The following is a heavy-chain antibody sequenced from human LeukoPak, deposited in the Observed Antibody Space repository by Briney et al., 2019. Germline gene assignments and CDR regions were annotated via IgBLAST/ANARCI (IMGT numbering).Heavy chain of an antibody. CDR2: ISYDGGNK. J-gene: IGHJ4*02. V-gene: IGHV3-30*18. Sequence: PGTSLRLSCAASGFIFSYYAMHWVRQAPGKGLEWVAVISYDGGNKYYADSVKGRFTISRDDSENTLYLQMNSLRAEDTAVYYCAKANLTGYSSGWFKYDIDYWGQGTLVSVSS. CDR1: GFIFSYYA. CDR3: AKANLTGYSSGWFKYDIDY. D-gene: IGHD6-19*01.